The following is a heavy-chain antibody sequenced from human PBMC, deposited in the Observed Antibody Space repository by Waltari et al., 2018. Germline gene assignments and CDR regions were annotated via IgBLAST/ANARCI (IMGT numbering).Heavy chain of an antibody. CDR3: AREGIAARVRNWFDP. CDR1: GYTFTGYY. D-gene: IGHD6-6*01. CDR2: INPNSGGT. V-gene: IGHV1-2*06. Sequence: QVQLVQSGAEVKKPGASVKVSCKASGYTFTGYYMHWVRQAPGQGLEWMGRINPNSGGTNYAQKFQGRVTMTRDTSISTAYMELSRLRSDDTAVYYCAREGIAARVRNWFDPWGQGTLVTVSS. J-gene: IGHJ5*02.